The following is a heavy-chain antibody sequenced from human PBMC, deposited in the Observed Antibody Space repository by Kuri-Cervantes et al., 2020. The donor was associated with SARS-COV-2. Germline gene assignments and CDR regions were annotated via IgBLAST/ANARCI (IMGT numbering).Heavy chain of an antibody. Sequence: ASVKVSCKASGYTFTGYYMHWVRQAPGQGLEWMGWINPNSGGTNYAQKFQGRVTMTRDTSISTAYMELSRLRSDDTAVYYCATGPVVVRENWFDPWGQGTLVTVSS. D-gene: IGHD2-21*01. CDR2: INPNSGGT. CDR1: GYTFTGYY. V-gene: IGHV1-2*02. J-gene: IGHJ5*02. CDR3: ATGPVVVRENWFDP.